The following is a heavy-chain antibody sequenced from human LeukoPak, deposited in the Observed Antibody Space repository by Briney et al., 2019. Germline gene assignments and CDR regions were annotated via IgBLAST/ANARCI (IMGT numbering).Heavy chain of an antibody. CDR1: GGSISSYY. V-gene: IGHV4-59*01. J-gene: IGHJ4*02. CDR2: IHYSGST. D-gene: IGHD3-9*01. CDR3: ARGPDILTGYYFYFDY. Sequence: SETLSLTCTVSGGSISSYYWSWIRQPPGKGLEWIGYIHYSGSTNYNPSLKSRVTISVDTSKNQFSLKLSSVTAADTAVYYCARGPDILTGYYFYFDYWGQGTLVTVSS.